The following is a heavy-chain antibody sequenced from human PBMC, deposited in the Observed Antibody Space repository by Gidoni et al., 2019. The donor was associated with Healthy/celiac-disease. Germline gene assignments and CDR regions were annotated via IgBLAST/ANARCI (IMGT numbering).Heavy chain of an antibody. V-gene: IGHV3-9*01. CDR2: ISWNSGSI. CDR3: AKENGLGSAFDY. J-gene: IGHJ4*02. Sequence: EVQLVESGGGLVQPGRSLRLSCAASGFTFDDYAMHWVRQAPGKGLEWVSGISWNSGSIGYADSVKGRFTISRDNAKNSLYLQMNSLRAEDTALYYCAKENGLGSAFDYWGQGTLVTVSS. D-gene: IGHD5-12*01. CDR1: GFTFDDYA.